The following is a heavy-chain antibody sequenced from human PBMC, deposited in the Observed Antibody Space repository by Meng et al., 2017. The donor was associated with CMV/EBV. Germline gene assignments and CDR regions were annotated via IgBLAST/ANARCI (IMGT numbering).Heavy chain of an antibody. J-gene: IGHJ3*02. CDR3: ARDLGDLDYWGPDAFDI. Sequence: ASVKVSCKASGYTFTSYDINWVRQATGQGLEWMGWMNPNSGNTGYAQKFQGRVTMTRNTSISTAYMELSSLRSEDTAVYYCARDLGDLDYWGPDAFDIWGQGTMVTVSS. CDR2: MNPNSGNT. D-gene: IGHD7-27*01. V-gene: IGHV1-8*01. CDR1: GYTFTSYD.